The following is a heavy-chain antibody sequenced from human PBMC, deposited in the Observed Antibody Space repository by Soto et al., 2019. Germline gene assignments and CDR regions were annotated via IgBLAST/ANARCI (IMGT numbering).Heavy chain of an antibody. CDR1: GFTFSTYA. CDR3: AKESGRGLRPY. CDR2: ISESGGST. J-gene: IGHJ4*02. Sequence: EVQVLDSGGDLVQPGGSLRLSCVASGFTFSTYAMTWVRQAPGKGLEWVSGISESGGSTYYVDSVKGRFTISRDNSKNTLYLQMTGLRAEDTAVYYCAKESGRGLRPYWGQGTLVTVSS. V-gene: IGHV3-23*01. D-gene: IGHD1-26*01.